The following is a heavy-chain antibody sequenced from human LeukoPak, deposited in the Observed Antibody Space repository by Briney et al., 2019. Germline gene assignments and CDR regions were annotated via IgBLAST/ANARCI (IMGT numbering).Heavy chain of an antibody. CDR2: IYPGDSDT. CDR3: ARQFRYCSGGSCYGDYFDY. CDR1: GYSFTSYW. D-gene: IGHD2-15*01. J-gene: IGHJ4*02. V-gene: IGHV5-51*01. Sequence: GESLKISCKGSGYSFTSYWIGWVRQMPGKGLEWMGIIYPGDSDTRYSPSFQGQVTISADKSINTAYLQWSSLKASDTAMYYCARQFRYCSGGSCYGDYFDYWGQGTLVTVSS.